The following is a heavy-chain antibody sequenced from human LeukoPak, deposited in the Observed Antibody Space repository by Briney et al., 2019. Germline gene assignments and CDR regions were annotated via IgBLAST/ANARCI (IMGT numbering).Heavy chain of an antibody. V-gene: IGHV3-53*01. CDR2: IYSGDTT. CDR1: GFTVSITY. Sequence: GGPLRLSCAASGFTVSITYMAWVRQAPGKGLEWVSFIYSGDTTYYADSVKGRFTISRDSSKNTLYLQMNSLRVEDTAVYYCARDGGSGSPHLSYSYYGMDVWGQGTTVTVSS. J-gene: IGHJ6*02. CDR3: ARDGGSGSPHLSYSYYGMDV. D-gene: IGHD3-10*01.